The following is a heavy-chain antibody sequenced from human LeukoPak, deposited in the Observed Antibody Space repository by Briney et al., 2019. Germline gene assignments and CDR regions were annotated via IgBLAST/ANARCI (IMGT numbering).Heavy chain of an antibody. D-gene: IGHD4-23*01. Sequence: PSETLSLTCTVSGGSISNANYYLGWVRHPPGKSLEWIGSVFYTGSSVSNPSLKSRVTMSVDRSKNQFSLNLNSLTAADSAMFYCARHTEVSSTPVAYFEVWGQGTQVIVSS. V-gene: IGHV4-39*01. CDR1: GGSISNANYY. CDR3: ARHTEVSSTPVAYFEV. J-gene: IGHJ1*01. CDR2: VFYTGSS.